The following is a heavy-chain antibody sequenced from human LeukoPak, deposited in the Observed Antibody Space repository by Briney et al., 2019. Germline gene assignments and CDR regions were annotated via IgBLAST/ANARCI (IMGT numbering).Heavy chain of an antibody. Sequence: PGGSLRLSCAASAFTFSSYGMHWVRQAPGKGLEWVAVIWYDGSNKYYADSVKGRFTISRDNSKNTLYLQMNSLRAEDTAVYYCARAPIAVDTYYVDYWGQGTLVTVSS. CDR1: AFTFSSYG. CDR2: IWYDGSNK. D-gene: IGHD6-19*01. CDR3: ARAPIAVDTYYVDY. J-gene: IGHJ4*02. V-gene: IGHV3-33*01.